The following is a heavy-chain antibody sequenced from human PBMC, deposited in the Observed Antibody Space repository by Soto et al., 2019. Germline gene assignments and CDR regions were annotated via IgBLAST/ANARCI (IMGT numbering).Heavy chain of an antibody. CDR2: ISPFSGDT. CDR3: SRPHGSTRSEHWIDP. Sequence: QVHLVQSGVEVKTPGASVKVSCKASGDTFCTYDISWVRQAPGQGLEWMGWISPFSGDTKYAQKFQGRVTMTTDTSTTTADLELLSRISADTAVYYCSRPHGSTRSEHWIDPWGQGTLVTVSS. J-gene: IGHJ5*02. CDR1: GDTFCTYD. V-gene: IGHV1-18*01. D-gene: IGHD2-2*01.